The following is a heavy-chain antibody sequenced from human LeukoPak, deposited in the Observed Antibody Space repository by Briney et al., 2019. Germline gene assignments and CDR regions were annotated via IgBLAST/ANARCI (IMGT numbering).Heavy chain of an antibody. Sequence: GGSLRLSCAASGFTFSDYYMSWIRQAPGEGLEWVSYISSSGSTIYYADSVKGRFTISRDNAKNSLYLQMNSLRAEDTAVYYCARKGQKGYCSSTSCPPWYFDLWGRGTLVTVSS. V-gene: IGHV3-11*01. CDR3: ARKGQKGYCSSTSCPPWYFDL. CDR1: GFTFSDYY. J-gene: IGHJ2*01. CDR2: ISSSGSTI. D-gene: IGHD2-2*01.